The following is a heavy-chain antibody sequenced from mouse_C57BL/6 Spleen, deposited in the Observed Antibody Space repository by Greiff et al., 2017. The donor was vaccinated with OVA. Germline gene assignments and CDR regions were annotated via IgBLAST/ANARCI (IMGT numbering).Heavy chain of an antibody. Sequence: VQLQQSGAELVRPGASVTLSCKASGYTFTDYEMHWVKQTPVHGLEWIGAIDPETGGTAYNQKFKGKAILTADQSSSTAYMELRSLTSEDSAVYYCTFWFDYWGQGTTLTVSS. J-gene: IGHJ2*01. CDR3: TFWFDY. V-gene: IGHV1-15*01. CDR1: GYTFTDYE. CDR2: IDPETGGT.